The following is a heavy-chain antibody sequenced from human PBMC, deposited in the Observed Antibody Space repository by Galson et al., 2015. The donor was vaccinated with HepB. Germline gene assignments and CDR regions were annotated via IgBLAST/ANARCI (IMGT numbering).Heavy chain of an antibody. CDR1: GYTLTEIS. J-gene: IGHJ4*02. V-gene: IGHV1-24*01. CDR3: ATGVPAAGPIYSDSSPYYAFDY. Sequence: SVKVSCKVSGYTLTEISMHWVRQAPGKGLEWMGGFDPEDGETIYAQKFQGRLTMTEDTSTDTAYMDLSSLRSEDTAVYYCATGVPAAGPIYSDSSPYYAFDYWGQRTLVTVSS. D-gene: IGHD3-22*01. CDR2: FDPEDGET.